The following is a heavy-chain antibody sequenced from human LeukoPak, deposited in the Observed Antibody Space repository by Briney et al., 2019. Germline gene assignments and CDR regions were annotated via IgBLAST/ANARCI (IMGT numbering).Heavy chain of an antibody. CDR3: ARERPTGYSSGWYRGFLYYFDY. CDR2: IKSKTDGGTT. Sequence: GGSLRLSCAASGFTFSNAWMSWVRQAPGKGLEWVGRIKSKTDGGTTDYAAPVKGRFTISRDDSKNTLYLQMNSLRAEDTAVYYCARERPTGYSSGWYRGFLYYFDYWGQGTLVTVSS. V-gene: IGHV3-15*01. J-gene: IGHJ4*02. D-gene: IGHD6-19*01. CDR1: GFTFSNAW.